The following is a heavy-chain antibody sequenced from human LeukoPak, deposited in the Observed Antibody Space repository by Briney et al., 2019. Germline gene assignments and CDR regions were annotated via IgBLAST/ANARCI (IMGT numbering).Heavy chain of an antibody. CDR2: ISAYNGNT. V-gene: IGHV1-18*01. D-gene: IGHD3-10*01. J-gene: IGHJ4*02. Sequence: ASVKVSCKPSGYTFTSHGLSWVRQAPGQGLEWMGWISAYNGNTNYAQKLQGRVTMTTDTSTSTAYMELRSLRSDDTAVYYCARRTNYYGSGIPLTFDYWGQGTLVTVSS. CDR3: ARRTNYYGSGIPLTFDY. CDR1: GYTFTSHG.